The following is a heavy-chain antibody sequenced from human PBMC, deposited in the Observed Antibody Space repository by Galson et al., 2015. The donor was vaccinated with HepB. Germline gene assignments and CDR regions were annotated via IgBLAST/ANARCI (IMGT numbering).Heavy chain of an antibody. J-gene: IGHJ5*02. CDR1: GFSFSDYY. CDR3: ARDGDYLSYRPHWFDP. D-gene: IGHD4-17*01. Sequence: SLRLSCAASGFSFSDYYMSWIRQAPGKGLEWISYISASSTYTTYADSVKGRFTISRDNVKKSLYLQMNSLRAEDTAVYYCARDGDYLSYRPHWFDPRGQGTLVTVSS. V-gene: IGHV3-11*06. CDR2: ISASSTYT.